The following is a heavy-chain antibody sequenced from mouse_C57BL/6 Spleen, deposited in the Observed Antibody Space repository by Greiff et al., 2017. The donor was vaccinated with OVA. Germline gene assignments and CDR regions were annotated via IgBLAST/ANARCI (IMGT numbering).Heavy chain of an antibody. J-gene: IGHJ4*01. Sequence: QVQLKESGPGLVQPSQSLSITCTVSGFSLTSYGVHWVRQSPGKGLEWLGVIWSGGSTDYNAAFISRLSISKDNSKSQVFFKMNSLQADDTAIYYCARKNYDYDVGSAMDYWGQGTSVTVSS. D-gene: IGHD2-4*01. CDR2: IWSGGST. V-gene: IGHV2-2*01. CDR3: ARKNYDYDVGSAMDY. CDR1: GFSLTSYG.